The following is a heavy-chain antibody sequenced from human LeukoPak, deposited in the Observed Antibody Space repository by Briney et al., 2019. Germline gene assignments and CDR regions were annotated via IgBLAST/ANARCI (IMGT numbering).Heavy chain of an antibody. CDR3: ARVYDFWSGPYRYWFDP. V-gene: IGHV4-34*01. CDR2: INHSGST. D-gene: IGHD3-3*01. J-gene: IGHJ5*02. CDR1: GGSFSGYY. Sequence: SETLSLTCAVYGGSFSGYYWSWIRQPPGKGLEWIGEINHSGSTNYNPSLKSRVTISVDTSKNQFSLKLSSVTAVDTAVYYCARVYDFWSGPYRYWFDPWGQGTLVTVSS.